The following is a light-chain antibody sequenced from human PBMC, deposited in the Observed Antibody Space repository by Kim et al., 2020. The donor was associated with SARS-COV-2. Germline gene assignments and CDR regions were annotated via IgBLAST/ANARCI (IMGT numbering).Light chain of an antibody. J-gene: IGKJ4*01. V-gene: IGKV1-33*01. Sequence: SASVGDGVTITCRASQDITNYLNWYQQKPGKAPKILIYDANNLETGVPSRFSGSGSGTHFTLTISSLQPGDIATYYCQQYGDLPLTFGGGTKLEI. CDR1: QDITNY. CDR2: DAN. CDR3: QQYGDLPLT.